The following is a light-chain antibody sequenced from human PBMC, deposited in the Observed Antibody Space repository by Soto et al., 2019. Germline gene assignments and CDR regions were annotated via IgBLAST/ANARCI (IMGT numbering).Light chain of an antibody. CDR2: DVT. CDR1: SSDVGGYNY. CDR3: CSYAGSSTYV. Sequence: QSALTQPRSVSGSPGQSVTISCTGTSSDVGGYNYVSWYRQHPDRAPKLMIYDVTKRPSGVPDRFSGSKSGNTASLTISGLQAEDEGDYYCCSYAGSSTYVFGTGTKLTVL. V-gene: IGLV2-11*01. J-gene: IGLJ1*01.